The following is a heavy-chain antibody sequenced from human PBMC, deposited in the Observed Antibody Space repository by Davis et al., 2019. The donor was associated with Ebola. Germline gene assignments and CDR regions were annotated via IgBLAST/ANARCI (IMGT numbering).Heavy chain of an antibody. J-gene: IGHJ6*02. CDR1: GFTFSSYS. Sequence: PGGSLRPSCAASGFTFSSYSMNWVRQAPGKGLEWVSVIYSGGSTYYADSVKGRFTISRDNSKNTLYLQMNSLRAEDTAVYYCASPQYYYDSSGHRGYYYGMDVWGQGTTVTVSS. V-gene: IGHV3-53*01. CDR2: IYSGGST. CDR3: ASPQYYYDSSGHRGYYYGMDV. D-gene: IGHD3-22*01.